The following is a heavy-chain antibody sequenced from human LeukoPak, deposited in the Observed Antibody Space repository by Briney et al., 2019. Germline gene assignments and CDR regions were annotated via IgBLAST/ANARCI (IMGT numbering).Heavy chain of an antibody. Sequence: GASVKVSCKASGGTFSNYVINWVRQAPGQGLEWMGGIIPIFATADYAQKFQGRVTITADESTSTAYMELSSLRAEDTAVYYCARGRGYCSGGSCYSYYYYYYYMDVWGKGTTVTISS. D-gene: IGHD2-15*01. CDR2: IIPIFATA. J-gene: IGHJ6*03. CDR1: GGTFSNYV. V-gene: IGHV1-69*13. CDR3: ARGRGYCSGGSCYSYYYYYYYMDV.